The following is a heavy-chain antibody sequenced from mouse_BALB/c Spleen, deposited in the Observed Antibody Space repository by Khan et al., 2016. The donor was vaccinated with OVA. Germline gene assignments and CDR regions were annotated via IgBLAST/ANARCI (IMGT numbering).Heavy chain of an antibody. V-gene: IGHV1S135*01. D-gene: IGHD2-2*01. CDR2: IDPFSDGT. CDR1: GYSFTSYY. Sequence: EVQLQESGPELMKPGASVKISCKASGYSFTSYYIHWVIQSHGKSLEWIGYIDPFSDGTTYNQKFKGKATLTVDKSSNTAYIHLINLTSEDSAVYYCTRHGYVAWFTYWGQGTLVTVSA. CDR3: TRHGYVAWFTY. J-gene: IGHJ3*01.